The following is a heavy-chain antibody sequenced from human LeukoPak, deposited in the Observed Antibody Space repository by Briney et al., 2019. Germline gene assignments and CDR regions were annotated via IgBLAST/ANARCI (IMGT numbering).Heavy chain of an antibody. Sequence: PGGSLRLSCAASGFTVSSTYMSWVRQAPGKGLEWVSLIYSDGSTFYADSVKGRFTISRDNSKNTLYPQMSSLRAEDTAVYYCARDSSSFPNYFDYWGQGTLVTVSS. J-gene: IGHJ4*02. CDR2: IYSDGST. V-gene: IGHV3-53*01. CDR1: GFTVSSTY. D-gene: IGHD3-3*02. CDR3: ARDSSSFPNYFDY.